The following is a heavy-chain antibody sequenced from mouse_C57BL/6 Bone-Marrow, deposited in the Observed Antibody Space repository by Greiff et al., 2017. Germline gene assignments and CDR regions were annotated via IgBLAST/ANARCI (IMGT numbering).Heavy chain of an antibody. V-gene: IGHV5-6*01. CDR2: ISSGGSYT. J-gene: IGHJ3*01. CDR1: GFTFSSYG. CDR3: ARHRTY. Sequence: EVQLVESGGDLVKPGGSLKLSCAASGFTFSSYGMSWVRQTPDKRLEWVATISSGGSYTYYPDSVKGRFTISRDNAKNTLYLQMSSLKSEDTAMYYWARHRTYWGQGTLVTVSA.